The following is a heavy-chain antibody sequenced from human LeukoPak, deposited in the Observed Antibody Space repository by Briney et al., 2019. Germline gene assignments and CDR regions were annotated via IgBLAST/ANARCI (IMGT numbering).Heavy chain of an antibody. J-gene: IGHJ4*02. D-gene: IGHD2-15*01. V-gene: IGHV4-34*01. CDR1: GGSFSGYY. CDR2: INHSGST. CDR3: ARDGEVVVAATGTLDY. Sequence: SETLSLTCAVYGGSFSGYYWSWIRQPPGKGLEWIGEINHSGSTNYNPSLKSRVTISVDTSKNQFSLKLSSVTAADTAVYYCARDGEVVVAATGTLDYWGQGTLVTVSS.